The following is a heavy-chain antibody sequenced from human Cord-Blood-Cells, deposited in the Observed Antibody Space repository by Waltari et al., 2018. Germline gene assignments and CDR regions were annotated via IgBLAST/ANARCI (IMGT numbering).Heavy chain of an antibody. J-gene: IGHJ3*02. V-gene: IGHV3-15*01. D-gene: IGHD2-15*01. Sequence: EVQLVESGGGLVKPGGSLRLSCAASGFTFCTAWMSWVRPAPGKGLEWVGRIKSKTDGGTTDYAAPVKGRFTISRDDSKNTLYLQMNSLKTEDTAVYYCTTGIVCQDAFDIWGQGTMVTVSS. CDR2: IKSKTDGGTT. CDR1: GFTFCTAW. CDR3: TTGIVCQDAFDI.